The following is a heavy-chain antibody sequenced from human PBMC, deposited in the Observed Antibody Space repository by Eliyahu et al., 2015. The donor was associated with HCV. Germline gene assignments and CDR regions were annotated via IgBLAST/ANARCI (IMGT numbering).Heavy chain of an antibody. Sequence: QLQLQESGPGLVKPSETLSLTCTVXXXSISSSSYYWGWXRQPPGXGLEWXGXIYYSGSTYYNPSLKSRVTISVDTSKNQFSLKLSSVTAADTAVYYCASLFTAMATGGFDYWGQGTLVTVSS. V-gene: IGHV4-39*01. CDR1: XXSISSSSYY. J-gene: IGHJ4*02. CDR3: ASLFTAMATGGFDY. CDR2: IYYSGST. D-gene: IGHD5-18*01.